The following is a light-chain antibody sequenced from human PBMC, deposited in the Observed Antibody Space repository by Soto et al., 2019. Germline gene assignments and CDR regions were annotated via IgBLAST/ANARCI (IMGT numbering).Light chain of an antibody. Sequence: QTVVTQEPSSSVSPGGTVTLTCALSSGSVSTNNYPSWCQQTPGQPPRTLIFRTNTRSSGVPDRFSGSILGSKAALTITGAQADDESDYYCVLYMGRGIWVFGGGTKLTVL. CDR3: VLYMGRGIWV. CDR1: SGSVSTNNY. J-gene: IGLJ3*02. CDR2: RTN. V-gene: IGLV8-61*01.